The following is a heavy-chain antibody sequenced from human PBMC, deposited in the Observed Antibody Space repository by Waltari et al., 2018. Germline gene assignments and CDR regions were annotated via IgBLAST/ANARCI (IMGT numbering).Heavy chain of an antibody. Sequence: QVQLQQWGAGLLKPSETLSLTCAVYGGSFRGYYWSWIRQPPGKGLEWIGEINHSGSTNYNPSLKSRVTISVDTSKNQFSLKLSSVTAADTAVYYCARLNIYGSAPDYWGQGTLVTVSS. CDR2: INHSGST. J-gene: IGHJ4*02. CDR1: GGSFRGYY. V-gene: IGHV4-34*01. D-gene: IGHD3-10*01. CDR3: ARLNIYGSAPDY.